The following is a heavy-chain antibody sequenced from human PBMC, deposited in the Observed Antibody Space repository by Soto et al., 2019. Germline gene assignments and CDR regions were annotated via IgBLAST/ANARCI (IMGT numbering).Heavy chain of an antibody. CDR1: GGTFSSYV. CDR3: ARGSRDCTGGSCCPLPTAEDFRD. D-gene: IGHD2-15*01. V-gene: IGHV1-69*01. CDR2: IIPIFGTA. Sequence: QVQLVQSGPEVKKPGSSVKVSCKASGGTFSSYVFSWVRQAPGQGLEWMGGIIPIFGTANYAQKFRGRVTLIADESTSTAYMEVSSLRSEDTAVYYCARGSRDCTGGSCCPLPTAEDFRDWGQGTLVTVAS. J-gene: IGHJ1*01.